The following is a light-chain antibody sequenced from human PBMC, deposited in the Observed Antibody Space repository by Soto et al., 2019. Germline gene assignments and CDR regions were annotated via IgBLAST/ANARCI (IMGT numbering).Light chain of an antibody. CDR3: SSYISSSTLV. CDR1: SSDVGGYNY. CDR2: EVN. J-gene: IGLJ1*01. Sequence: QPVLTQPASVSGSPGQSITISCTGTSSDVGGYNYVSWYQQHPGKAPKLMIYEVNNRPSGVSNRFSGSKSGNTASLTISGLQAEDEADYHCSSYISSSTLVFGTGTKLTVL. V-gene: IGLV2-14*01.